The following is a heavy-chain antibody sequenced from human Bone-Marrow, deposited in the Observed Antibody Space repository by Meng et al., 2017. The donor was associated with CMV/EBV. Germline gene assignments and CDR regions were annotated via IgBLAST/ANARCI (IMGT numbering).Heavy chain of an antibody. J-gene: IGHJ5*02. CDR2: IYSGGRT. Sequence: GESLKISCAASGFSVNDHYMSWVRQAPGKGLEWVSIIYSGGRTYYADSVKGRFAVSRDNSKNTVYLQMNSLRAEDTAVYYCAREGAYCGGDCYSARWFDPWGQGTLVTVSS. D-gene: IGHD2-21*01. V-gene: IGHV3-53*01. CDR3: AREGAYCGGDCYSARWFDP. CDR1: GFSVNDHY.